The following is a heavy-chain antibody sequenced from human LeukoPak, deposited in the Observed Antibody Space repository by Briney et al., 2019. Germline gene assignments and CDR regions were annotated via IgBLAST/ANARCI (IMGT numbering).Heavy chain of an antibody. J-gene: IGHJ4*02. CDR3: ARDRYCYDSSGSALDY. CDR2: IYASGST. Sequence: SETLSLTCTFSGGSISSYYWSWIRQPAGKGLEWIGRIYASGSTNYNPSLKSRVTMSVDTSKNQLSLKLSSVTAADTAVYYCARDRYCYDSSGSALDYWGQGTLVTVSS. CDR1: GGSISSYY. D-gene: IGHD3-22*01. V-gene: IGHV4-4*07.